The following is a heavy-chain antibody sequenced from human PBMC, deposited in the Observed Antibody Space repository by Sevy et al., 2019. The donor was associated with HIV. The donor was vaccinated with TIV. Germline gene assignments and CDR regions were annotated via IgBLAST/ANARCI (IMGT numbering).Heavy chain of an antibody. J-gene: IGHJ4*02. CDR2: IYYSGST. Sequence: SETLSITCTVSGGSISSYYWSWIRQPPGKGLEWIGYIYYSGSTNYNPSLKSRVTISVDTSKNQFSLKLSSVTAADTAVYYCARDMLGYCSSTSCYAEGYFDYWGQGTLVTVSS. CDR3: ARDMLGYCSSTSCYAEGYFDY. V-gene: IGHV4-59*01. CDR1: GGSISSYY. D-gene: IGHD2-2*01.